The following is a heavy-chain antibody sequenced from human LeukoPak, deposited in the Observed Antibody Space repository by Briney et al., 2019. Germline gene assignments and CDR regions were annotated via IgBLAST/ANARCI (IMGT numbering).Heavy chain of an antibody. CDR1: GGSISSSSYY. CDR2: IYYSGST. J-gene: IGHJ5*02. D-gene: IGHD6-6*01. V-gene: IGHV4-39*01. CDR3: ARLGGYSSSSGWFDP. Sequence: SETLSLTCTVSGGSISSSSYYWGWIRQPPGKGLEWIGSIYYSGSTYYNPSLKSRVTTSVDTSKNQFSLKLSSVTAADTAVYYCARLGGYSSSSGWFDPWGQGTLVTVSS.